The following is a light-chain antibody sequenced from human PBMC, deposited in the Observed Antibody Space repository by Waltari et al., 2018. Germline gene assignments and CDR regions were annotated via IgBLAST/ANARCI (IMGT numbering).Light chain of an antibody. V-gene: IGKV3-11*01. CDR2: DAS. CDR1: QSVSSS. CDR3: QQRNNWPTT. J-gene: IGKJ4*01. Sequence: EIVLTQSPATLSLSPGERATLSCRASQSVSSSLAWYQQKPSQATRLLIFDASNRATGIPARFRGSGSGTDFTLTISRLEPEDCAVYYCQQRNNWPTTVGGGTKVEIK.